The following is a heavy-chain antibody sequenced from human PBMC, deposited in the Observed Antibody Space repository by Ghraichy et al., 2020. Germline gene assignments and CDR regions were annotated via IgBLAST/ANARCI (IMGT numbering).Heavy chain of an antibody. CDR2: INHSGST. J-gene: IGHJ4*02. D-gene: IGHD1-26*01. CDR3: ASRSASSGSYYFG. Sequence: SETLSLTCAVYGGSFSGYYWSWIRQPPGKGLEWIGEINHSGSTNYNPSLKSRVTISVDTSKNQFSLKLSSVTAADTAVYYCASRSASSGSYYFGWGQGTLVTVSS. CDR1: GGSFSGYY. V-gene: IGHV4-34*01.